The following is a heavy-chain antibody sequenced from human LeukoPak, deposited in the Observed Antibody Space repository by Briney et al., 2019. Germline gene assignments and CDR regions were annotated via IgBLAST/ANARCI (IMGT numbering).Heavy chain of an antibody. CDR1: GFTFSSFA. J-gene: IGHJ6*03. CDR3: AKDGGLLWFGELPRTFYYMDV. V-gene: IGHV3-23*01. Sequence: GGSLRLSCSASGFTFSSFAMNWVRQAPGKGLEWVSIISGYGDTTYYTDSVKGRFTISRDNSKNTLYLQMNSLRAEDTAVYYCAKDGGLLWFGELPRTFYYMDVWGKGTTVTVSS. CDR2: ISGYGDTT. D-gene: IGHD3-10*01.